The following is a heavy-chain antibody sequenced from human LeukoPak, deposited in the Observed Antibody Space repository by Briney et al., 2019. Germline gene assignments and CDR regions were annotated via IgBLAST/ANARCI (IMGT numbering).Heavy chain of an antibody. D-gene: IGHD4-23*01. CDR1: GFTFGSYW. CDR2: IKQDGSEI. V-gene: IGHV3-7*03. Sequence: GGSLRLSCAASGFTFGSYWMSWVRQAPGKGLEWVANIKQDGSEIYYVDSVKGRFTISRDNAKNSLYLQMNSLRAEDTAVYYCARKDYSVNYGYYYDYCTTGACGTKTTV. J-gene: IGHJ6*03. CDR3: ARKDYSVNYGYYYDYCTTGA.